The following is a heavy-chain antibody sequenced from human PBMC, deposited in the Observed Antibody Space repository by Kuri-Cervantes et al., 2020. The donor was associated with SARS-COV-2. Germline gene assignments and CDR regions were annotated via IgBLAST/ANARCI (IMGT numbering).Heavy chain of an antibody. CDR2: IYYSGSV. J-gene: IGHJ4*02. Sequence: SETLSLTCTVSGGSISSSYWSWIRQPPGKGLGWIGYIYYSGSVSYNPSLMSRVTISVDTSKNQFSLRLTSVTAADTAVYYCTTVTPTSVFDFWGQGTLVTVSS. D-gene: IGHD4-17*01. V-gene: IGHV4-59*01. CDR1: GGSISSSY. CDR3: TTVTPTSVFDF.